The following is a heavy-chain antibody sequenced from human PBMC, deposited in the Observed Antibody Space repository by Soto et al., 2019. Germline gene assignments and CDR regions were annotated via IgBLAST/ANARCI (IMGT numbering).Heavy chain of an antibody. CDR2: ISAYNGNT. CDR1: GYTFTSYG. CDR3: ARVYIVLMVYATPYYMDV. J-gene: IGHJ6*03. Sequence: QVQLVQSGAEVKKPGASVKVSCKASGYTFTSYGISWVRRAPGQGLEWMGWISAYNGNTNYAQKLQGRVTMTTDTSTSTAYMELRSLRSDDTAVYYCARVYIVLMVYATPYYMDVWGKGTTVTVSS. V-gene: IGHV1-18*01. D-gene: IGHD2-8*01.